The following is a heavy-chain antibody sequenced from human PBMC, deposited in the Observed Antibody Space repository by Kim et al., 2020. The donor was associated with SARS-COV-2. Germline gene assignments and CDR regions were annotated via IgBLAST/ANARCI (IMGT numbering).Heavy chain of an antibody. J-gene: IGHJ5*02. CDR2: T. Sequence: TNYAQKRQGRVTMTTDTSTSTAYMELRSLRSDDTTVYYCARVSRPGWFDPWGQGTLVTVSS. V-gene: IGHV1-18*01. D-gene: IGHD6-6*01. CDR3: ARVSRPGWFDP.